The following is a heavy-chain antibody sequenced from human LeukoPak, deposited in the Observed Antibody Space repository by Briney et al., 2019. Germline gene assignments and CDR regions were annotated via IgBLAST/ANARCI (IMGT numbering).Heavy chain of an antibody. CDR2: IRSNGGST. V-gene: IGHV3-64*01. CDR1: GFTLSSYA. CDR3: VRATGTYAGDYYGMDV. J-gene: IGHJ6*02. D-gene: IGHD1-26*01. Sequence: GGSLRLSCAASGFTLSSYAMHWVRQAPGKGLEYVSGIRSNGGSTYYANSVRDRFTISRDNSKNTLYLQMGSLRAEDMAVYYCVRATGTYAGDYYGMDVWGRGTTVTVSS.